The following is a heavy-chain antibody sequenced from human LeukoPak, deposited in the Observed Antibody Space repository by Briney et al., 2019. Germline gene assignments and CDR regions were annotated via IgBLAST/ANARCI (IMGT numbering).Heavy chain of an antibody. CDR3: ARDIRGGYYYDSSGYPDY. CDR2: INPNSGGT. V-gene: IGHV1-2*02. D-gene: IGHD3-22*01. J-gene: IGHJ4*02. CDR1: GYTFTCYY. Sequence: GASVKVSCKASGYTFTCYYMHWVRQAPGQGLEWMGWINPNSGGTNYAQKFQGRVTMTRDTSISTAYMELSRLRSDDTAVYYCARDIRGGYYYDSSGYPDYWGQGTLVTVSS.